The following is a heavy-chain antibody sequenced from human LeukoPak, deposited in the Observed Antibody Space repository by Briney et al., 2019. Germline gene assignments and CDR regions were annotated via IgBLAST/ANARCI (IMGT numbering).Heavy chain of an antibody. CDR3: AKRLAGYYYVDY. J-gene: IGHJ4*02. CDR2: ISGSGATT. D-gene: IGHD3-22*01. V-gene: IGHV3-23*01. CDR1: GFTFSSYA. Sequence: PGGSLRLSCAASGFTFSSYAMSWVRQAPGKGLEWVSAISGSGATTYYADSVKGRFTISRDNSENTLYLQMNSLRAEDTAVYYCAKRLAGYYYVDYWGQGTLVTVSS.